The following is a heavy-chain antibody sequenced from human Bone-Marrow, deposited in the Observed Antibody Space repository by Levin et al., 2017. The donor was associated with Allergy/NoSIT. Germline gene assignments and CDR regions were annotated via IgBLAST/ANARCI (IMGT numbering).Heavy chain of an antibody. V-gene: IGHV4-39*02. D-gene: IGHD6-13*01. J-gene: IGHJ4*02. CDR3: ARIADNSIGYPFGY. CDR2: IYFSGST. Sequence: SETLSLTCSVSGGSLTNSPYYWGWIRQPPGKGLEWIGNIYFSGSTYYNPSLKSRVTISVDTSKNHFSLKLNSVTAADTAVYYCARIADNSIGYPFGYWGQGTLVTVSS. CDR1: GGSLTNSPYY.